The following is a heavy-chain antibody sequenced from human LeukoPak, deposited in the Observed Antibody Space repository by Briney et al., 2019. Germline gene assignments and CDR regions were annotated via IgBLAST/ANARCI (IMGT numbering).Heavy chain of an antibody. D-gene: IGHD1-26*01. CDR2: IYYSGST. Sequence: SETLSLTCTVSGGSISSGDYYWSWIRQPPGKGLEWIGYIYYSGSTYYNPSLKSRVTISVDTSKNQFSLKLSSVTAADTAVYYCARLSGSYRGSPFDYWGQGTLVTVSS. CDR3: ARLSGSYRGSPFDY. J-gene: IGHJ4*02. V-gene: IGHV4-30-4*01. CDR1: GGSISSGDYY.